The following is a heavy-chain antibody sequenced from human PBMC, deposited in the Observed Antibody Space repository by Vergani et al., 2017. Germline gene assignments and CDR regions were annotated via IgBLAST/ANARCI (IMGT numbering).Heavy chain of an antibody. Sequence: QVHLVESGGGVVQPGRSLRLSCVVSGFTSSYYGMHWVRQAPGKGLEWVAVISYDGTQKYYADSVKGRFTISRDNSKSTLYLQMNSLRVEDTAVYYCARLSMDPRDHWGQGILVTVSS. V-gene: IGHV3-30*03. J-gene: IGHJ4*02. CDR1: GFTSSYYG. D-gene: IGHD2-2*03. CDR2: ISYDGTQK. CDR3: ARLSMDPRDH.